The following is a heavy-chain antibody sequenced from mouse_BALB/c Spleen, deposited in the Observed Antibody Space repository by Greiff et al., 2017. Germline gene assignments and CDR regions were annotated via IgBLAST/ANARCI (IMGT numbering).Heavy chain of an antibody. CDR3: ARTTTTYAMDY. J-gene: IGHJ4*01. Sequence: VQLQQSGAELVRPGALVKLSCKASGFNFKDYYMHWVKQRPEQGLEWIGWIDPENGNTIYDPKFQGKASITADTSSNTAYMKLSSLTAEDTAVYYCARTTTTYAMDYWGQGTSVTVSS. CDR2: IDPENGNT. D-gene: IGHD1-1*01. V-gene: IGHV14-1*02. CDR1: GFNFKDYY.